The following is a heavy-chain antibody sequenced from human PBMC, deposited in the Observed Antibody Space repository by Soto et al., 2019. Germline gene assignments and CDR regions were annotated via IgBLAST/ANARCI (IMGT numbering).Heavy chain of an antibody. CDR3: ARDDDYDDNGLDL. CDR2: IVREGSEK. J-gene: IGHJ4*02. D-gene: IGHD4-17*01. Sequence: QGQLVESGGGVVQPGRSLRLSCAESGFAFSNHGMHWVRQAPGKGLEWLAVIVREGSEKFYADSVKGRFTISRDNSKNTLYLEMSSLRAEDTAVYYCARDDDYDDNGLDLWGQGTLVTVSS. V-gene: IGHV3-33*01. CDR1: GFAFSNHG.